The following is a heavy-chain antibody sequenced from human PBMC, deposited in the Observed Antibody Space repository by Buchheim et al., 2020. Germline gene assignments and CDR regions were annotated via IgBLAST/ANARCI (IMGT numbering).Heavy chain of an antibody. V-gene: IGHV3-48*03. D-gene: IGHD2-15*01. J-gene: IGHJ4*02. CDR3: ARYLSQWSFDW. CDR2: ISSSGTSI. Sequence: EVQLVESGGGLVQPGGSLRLSCAASRFTLNSFEMTWVRQAPGKGLEWVSYISSSGTSIFYADSVKGRFTISRDNSKNSGLLQMNSLRAEDTAVYYCARYLSQWSFDWWGQGTL. CDR1: RFTLNSFE.